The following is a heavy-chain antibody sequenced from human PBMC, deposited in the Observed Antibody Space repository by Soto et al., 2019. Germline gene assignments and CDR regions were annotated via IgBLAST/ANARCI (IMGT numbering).Heavy chain of an antibody. CDR3: AKYGDLMTTAYFDY. J-gene: IGHJ4*02. CDR2: ISESGINT. Sequence: GPLRLSCAASGFTFSIYAMTWVRQAPGKGLEWVSGISESGINTYYADSVKGRFTISRDNSKNTLYLQMNSLRAEDTAVYYCAKYGDLMTTAYFDYWGQGTLVTVSS. CDR1: GFTFSIYA. V-gene: IGHV3-23*01. D-gene: IGHD4-4*01.